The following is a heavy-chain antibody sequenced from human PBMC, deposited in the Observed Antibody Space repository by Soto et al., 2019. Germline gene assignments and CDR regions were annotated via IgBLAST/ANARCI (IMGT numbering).Heavy chain of an antibody. D-gene: IGHD5-12*01. CDR2: FDPGDGET. CDR3: ATPRYSGYDSPYYYYGMDV. J-gene: IGHJ6*02. Sequence: ASVKVSCKASGYTLTELSMHWVRQAPGKGLEWMGGFDPGDGETIYAQKFQGRVTMTEDTSTDTAYMELSSLRSEDTAVYYCATPRYSGYDSPYYYYGMDVWGQGTTVTVSS. CDR1: GYTLTELS. V-gene: IGHV1-24*01.